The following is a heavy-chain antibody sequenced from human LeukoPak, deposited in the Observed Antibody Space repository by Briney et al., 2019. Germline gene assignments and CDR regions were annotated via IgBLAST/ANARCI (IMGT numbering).Heavy chain of an antibody. CDR2: IYYSGST. Sequence: SETLSLTCTVSGGSISSYYWSWIRQPPGKGLEWIGYIYYSGSTNYNSSLKSRVTISVDTSKNQFSLKLSSVTAADTAVYYCAREYPTGDYFDYWGQGTLVTVSS. CDR1: GGSISSYY. CDR3: AREYPTGDYFDY. V-gene: IGHV4-59*01. D-gene: IGHD1-14*01. J-gene: IGHJ4*02.